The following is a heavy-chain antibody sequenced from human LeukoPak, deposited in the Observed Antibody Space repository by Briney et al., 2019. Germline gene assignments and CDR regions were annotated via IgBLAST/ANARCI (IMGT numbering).Heavy chain of an antibody. D-gene: IGHD1-26*01. CDR1: GFTFSSYA. J-gene: IGHJ6*02. CDR3: ARALWELPVYYYYGMDV. Sequence: GGSLRLSCAASGFTFSSYAMSWVRQAPGKGLEWVSAISGSGGSTYYADSVKGRFTISRDNSKNTLYLQMNSLRAEDTAVYYCARALWELPVYYYYGMDVWGQGTTVTVSS. CDR2: ISGSGGST. V-gene: IGHV3-23*01.